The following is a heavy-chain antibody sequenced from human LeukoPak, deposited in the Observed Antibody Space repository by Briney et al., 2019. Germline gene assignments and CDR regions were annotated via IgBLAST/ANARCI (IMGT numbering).Heavy chain of an antibody. V-gene: IGHV5-51*01. Sequence: GESLKISCQGSGYSFTSYWIGWVRQMPGKGLEWMGIIYPGDSDTRYSPSFQGQVTISADKSISTAYLQWSSLKASDTAMYYCARTLWGATGTTSHAAFDIWGQGTMVTVSS. D-gene: IGHD1-1*01. CDR3: ARTLWGATGTTSHAAFDI. CDR1: GYSFTSYW. CDR2: IYPGDSDT. J-gene: IGHJ3*02.